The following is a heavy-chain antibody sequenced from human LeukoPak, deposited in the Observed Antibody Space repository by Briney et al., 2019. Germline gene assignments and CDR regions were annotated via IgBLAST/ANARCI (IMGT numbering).Heavy chain of an antibody. CDR1: GFTFSSYG. Sequence: SGGSLRLSCAASGFTFSSYGMHWVRQAPGKGLEWVAFIRYDGGNTYYADSVKGRFTISRGNSKNTLYLQMNSLRAEDTAVYYCAKDRIAVDGYYYYYYMDVWGKGTTVTVSS. CDR2: IRYDGGNT. J-gene: IGHJ6*03. V-gene: IGHV3-30*02. D-gene: IGHD6-19*01. CDR3: AKDRIAVDGYYYYYYMDV.